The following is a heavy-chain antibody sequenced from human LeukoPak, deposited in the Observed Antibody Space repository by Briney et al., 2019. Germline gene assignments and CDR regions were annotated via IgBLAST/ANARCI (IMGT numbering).Heavy chain of an antibody. CDR3: ARSVGSNWSYFFDY. Sequence: PSETLSHTCTVSGGSISSFHWNWLRQSPGRGLEWIGYIYGGGVTNYNPSLRFRVTMSIDTSKNKLSLNLKSVTAEDTAVYYCARSVGSNWSYFFDYWGQGTLVTVSS. D-gene: IGHD6-13*01. J-gene: IGHJ4*02. CDR2: IYGGGVT. V-gene: IGHV4-59*01. CDR1: GGSISSFH.